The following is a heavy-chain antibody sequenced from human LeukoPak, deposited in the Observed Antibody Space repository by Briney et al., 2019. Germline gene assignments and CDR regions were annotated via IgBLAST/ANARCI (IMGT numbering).Heavy chain of an antibody. V-gene: IGHV4-59*08. J-gene: IGHJ3*02. CDR3: ARRRQVSAYSPYAFDM. D-gene: IGHD2-21*01. Sequence: SETLSLTCTVSGDSMTYSYWSWIRQPPGKGLEWLGNNYLSVITKSNPSLKSRVTISLDTSKNQLSLRLTSVTAADTAVYYCARRRQVSAYSPYAFDMWGQGTMVTV. CDR1: GDSMTYSY. CDR2: NYLSVIT.